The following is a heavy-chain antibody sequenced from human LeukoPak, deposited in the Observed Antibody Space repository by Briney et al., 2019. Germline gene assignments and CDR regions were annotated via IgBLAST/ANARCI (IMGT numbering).Heavy chain of an antibody. V-gene: IGHV1-2*02. J-gene: IGHJ5*02. CDR3: ARDRSGSTRGFDP. D-gene: IGHD1-26*01. CDR1: GHTFTGYY. Sequence: GASVKVSCKASGHTFTGYYMHWVRQAPGQGLEWMGWINPNSGGTNYAQKFQGRVTMTRDTSISTAYMELSRLRSDDTAVYYCARDRSGSTRGFDPWGQGTLVTVSS. CDR2: INPNSGGT.